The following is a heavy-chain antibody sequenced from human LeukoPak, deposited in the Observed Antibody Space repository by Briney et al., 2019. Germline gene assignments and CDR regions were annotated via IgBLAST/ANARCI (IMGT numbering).Heavy chain of an antibody. Sequence: PSETLSLTCTVSGGSVSSSFYYWGWIRQPRGKGLEWIGSMYFSGSTHYNPSLKSRVTISVDTSKNQFSLKLTSVTAADTAVYYCANAASYSVDYWGQGTLVTVSS. D-gene: IGHD1-26*01. CDR3: ANAASYSVDY. CDR2: MYFSGST. V-gene: IGHV4-39*01. J-gene: IGHJ4*02. CDR1: GGSVSSSFYY.